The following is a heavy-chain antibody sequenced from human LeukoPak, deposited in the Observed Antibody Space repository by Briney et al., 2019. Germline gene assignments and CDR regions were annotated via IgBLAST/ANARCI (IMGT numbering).Heavy chain of an antibody. V-gene: IGHV4-39*01. Sequence: KPSETLSLTCIVSGGSISSATYYWGWIRQPPGKGLEWIGSIYYSGRTYYNPSLKSRVSISADTSKNQFSLKLNSVTAADTAVYFCARQVVAVAGTGYFDYWGQGTLVTVSS. J-gene: IGHJ4*02. CDR1: GGSISSATYY. CDR3: ARQVVAVAGTGYFDY. CDR2: IYYSGRT. D-gene: IGHD6-19*01.